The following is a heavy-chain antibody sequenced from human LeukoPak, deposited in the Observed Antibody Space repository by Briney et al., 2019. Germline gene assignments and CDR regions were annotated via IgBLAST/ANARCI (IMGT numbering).Heavy chain of an antibody. J-gene: IGHJ4*02. V-gene: IGHV4-59*01. CDR2: IYYSGST. CDR3: ARGIWGYSSGPNDY. Sequence: PSETLSLTCTVSGGSTSSYYWSWIRQPPGKGLEWIGYIYYSGSTNYNPSLKSRVTISVDTSKNQFSLKLSSVTAADTAVYYCARGIWGYSSGPNDYWGQGTLVTVSS. D-gene: IGHD6-19*01. CDR1: GGSTSSYY.